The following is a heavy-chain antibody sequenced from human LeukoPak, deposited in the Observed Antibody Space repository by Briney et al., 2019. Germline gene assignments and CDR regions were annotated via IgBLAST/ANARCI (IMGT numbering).Heavy chain of an antibody. CDR2: ISRSGGSI. CDR1: EFTFSSHS. J-gene: IGHJ3*02. CDR3: ARSLKVSAAFDVFDI. D-gene: IGHD2-2*01. Sequence: GGSLRLSCAASEFTFSSHSMNWVRQAPGKGLEWVSSISRSGGSIYYADSLRGRFTISRDNAKNSLYLQMNSLRAEDTAVYFCARSLKVSAAFDVFDIWGQGTMVTVSS. V-gene: IGHV3-21*01.